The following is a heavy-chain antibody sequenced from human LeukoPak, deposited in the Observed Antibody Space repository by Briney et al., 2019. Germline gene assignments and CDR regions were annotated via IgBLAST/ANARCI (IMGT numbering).Heavy chain of an antibody. CDR2: INHRGAT. CDR3: ARSYGAAAGNWFDP. V-gene: IGHV4-34*01. D-gene: IGHD6-13*01. Sequence: SETLSLTCAVFGGSLSDDDWSWIRQPPGKGLEWIGEINHRGATNYNPSLKSRVTISVDTSKNQFSLKLSSVTAADTAVYYCARSYGAAAGNWFDPWGQGTLVTVSS. J-gene: IGHJ5*02. CDR1: GGSLSDDD.